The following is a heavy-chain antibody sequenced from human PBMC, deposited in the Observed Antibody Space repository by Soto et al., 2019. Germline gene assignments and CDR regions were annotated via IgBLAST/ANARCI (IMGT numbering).Heavy chain of an antibody. J-gene: IGHJ3*02. V-gene: IGHV4-4*02. Sequence: SETLSLTCAVSGVSMDTDSGYWWTWVRQPPGKGLEWIGEICHGGTTTVIPPLRSRVTISLDTSRSQFSLWLSSVTAADTAVYYCARVDPRGGYLNGFDIWGQGTMVTVSS. CDR1: GVSMDTDSGYW. D-gene: IGHD1-26*01. CDR3: ARVDPRGGYLNGFDI. CDR2: ICHGGTT.